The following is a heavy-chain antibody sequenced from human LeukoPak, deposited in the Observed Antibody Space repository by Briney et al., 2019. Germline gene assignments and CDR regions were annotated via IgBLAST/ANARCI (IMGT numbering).Heavy chain of an antibody. CDR2: IYHSGTT. CDR3: ARAGRWEGRPHVFDI. Sequence: PSETLSLTCSVSGYSISSGFYWGWIRQPPGKGLEYIASIYHSGTTYKNPALKSRVTISVDTSKNQFSLNMSSVTAADTAVYYCARAGRWEGRPHVFDIWGQGTMVTVSS. V-gene: IGHV4-38-2*02. CDR1: GYSISSGFY. D-gene: IGHD1-26*01. J-gene: IGHJ3*02.